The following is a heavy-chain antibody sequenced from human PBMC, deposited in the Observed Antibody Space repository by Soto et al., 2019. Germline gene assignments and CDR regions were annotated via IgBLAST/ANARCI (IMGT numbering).Heavy chain of an antibody. J-gene: IGHJ4*02. V-gene: IGHV3-15*07. CDR3: TTDPLKGGDLNYFDY. CDR2: IKSKTDGGTT. CDR1: GFTFSNAW. Sequence: EVQLVESGGGLVKPGGSLRLSCAASGFTFSNAWMNWVRQAPGKGLEWVGRIKSKTDGGTTDYAAPVKGRFTISRDDSKNTLYLQMNSLKTEDTAVYYCTTDPLKGGDLNYFDYWGQGTLVTVSS. D-gene: IGHD4-17*01.